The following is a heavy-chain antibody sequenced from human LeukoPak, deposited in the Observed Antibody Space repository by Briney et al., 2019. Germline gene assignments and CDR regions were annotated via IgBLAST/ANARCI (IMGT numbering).Heavy chain of an antibody. CDR2: IYHSGNT. D-gene: IGHD2-2*01. J-gene: IGHJ5*02. CDR3: AEGRHCSSGSCDVFDP. Sequence: SETLSHTCTVSGDSIPSGYYWAWVRPPPGRGLEWIGSIYHSGNTQYNPSLERRVTISVDKSNSQFSVRLNSVTAADTAVYFCAEGRHCSSGSCDVFDPWGQGTLVAVSS. CDR1: GDSIPSGYY. V-gene: IGHV4-38-2*02.